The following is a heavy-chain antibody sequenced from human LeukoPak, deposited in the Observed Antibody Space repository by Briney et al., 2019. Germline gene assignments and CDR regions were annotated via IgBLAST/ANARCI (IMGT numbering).Heavy chain of an antibody. CDR2: ISWNSGSI. CDR3: AKGGYYYDSSGYYSYDAFDI. CDR1: GFTFDDYA. J-gene: IGHJ3*02. Sequence: GGSLRLSCAASGFTFDDYAMHWVRQAPGKGLEWVSGISWNSGSIGYADSVKGRFTISRDNAKNSLYLQMNSLRAEDMALYYCAKGGYYYDSSGYYSYDAFDIWGQGTMVTVSS. V-gene: IGHV3-9*03. D-gene: IGHD3-22*01.